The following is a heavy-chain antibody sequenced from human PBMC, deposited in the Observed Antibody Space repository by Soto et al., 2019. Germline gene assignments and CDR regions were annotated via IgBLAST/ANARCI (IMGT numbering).Heavy chain of an antibody. CDR3: ARERREKIHDGYDIDY. CDR1: GGSVSNYY. CDR2: IYTSGST. V-gene: IGHV4-4*07. D-gene: IGHD5-12*01. Sequence: SETLSLTCTVSGGSVSNYYWSWIRQPAGKGLEWIGRIYTSGSTDYNPSLKSRVTISIDTSKNQFSLKVTSMTAADTAVYYCARERREKIHDGYDIDYWGQGTLVTVSS. J-gene: IGHJ4*02.